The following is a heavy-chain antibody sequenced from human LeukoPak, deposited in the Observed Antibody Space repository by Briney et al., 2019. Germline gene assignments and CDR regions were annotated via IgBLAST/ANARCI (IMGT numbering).Heavy chain of an antibody. J-gene: IGHJ4*02. Sequence: PSETLSLTCTVSGGSMSPYYWSWIRQTPGKGLEWIGYTFTSGGTNYNPSLKSRVTISVDTSKNQFSLKLSSVTAADTAVYYCAREEGGSSYDYWGQGTLVTVSS. CDR2: TFTSGGT. D-gene: IGHD6-6*01. CDR3: AREEGGSSYDY. CDR1: GGSMSPYY. V-gene: IGHV4-4*09.